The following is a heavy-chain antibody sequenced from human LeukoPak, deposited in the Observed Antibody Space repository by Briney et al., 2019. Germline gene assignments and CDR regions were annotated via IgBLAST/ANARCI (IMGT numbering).Heavy chain of an antibody. Sequence: ASVKVSCKASGYTFPGYYMHWVRQAPGQGLEWMGWINPNSGGTNYAQKFQGRVTMTRDTSISTAYMELSRLRSDDTAVYYCARGPYGDDSPFDYWGQGTLVTVSS. CDR3: ARGPYGDDSPFDY. J-gene: IGHJ4*02. V-gene: IGHV1-2*02. D-gene: IGHD4-17*01. CDR1: GYTFPGYY. CDR2: INPNSGGT.